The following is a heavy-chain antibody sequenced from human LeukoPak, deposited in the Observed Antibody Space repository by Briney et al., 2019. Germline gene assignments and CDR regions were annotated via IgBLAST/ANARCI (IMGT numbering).Heavy chain of an antibody. CDR1: RFTFSSYA. V-gene: IGHV3-23*01. CDR2: ISGSGGST. CDR3: AKVLTGSGWPFDY. J-gene: IGHJ4*02. Sequence: GGSLRLSCAASRFTFSSYAMSWVRQAPGKGLEWVSAISGSGGSTYYADSVKGRFTISRDNSKNTLYLQMNSLRAEDTAVYYCAKVLTGSGWPFDYWGQGTLVTVSS. D-gene: IGHD6-19*01.